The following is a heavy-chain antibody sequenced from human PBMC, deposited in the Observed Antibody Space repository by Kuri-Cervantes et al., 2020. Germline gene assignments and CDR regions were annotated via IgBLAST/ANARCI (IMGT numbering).Heavy chain of an antibody. CDR2: VNGEGSST. CDR3: ARDPFGEAIY. J-gene: IGHJ4*02. V-gene: IGHV3-74*01. CDR1: GFTFDDYA. Sequence: GESLKISCAASGFTFDDYAMHWVRQAPGKGLVRVSRVNGEGSSTSYADSVKGRFTISRDNAKNTLYPQMNSLRAEDTAVYYCARDPFGEAIYWGQGTLVTVSS. D-gene: IGHD3-10*01.